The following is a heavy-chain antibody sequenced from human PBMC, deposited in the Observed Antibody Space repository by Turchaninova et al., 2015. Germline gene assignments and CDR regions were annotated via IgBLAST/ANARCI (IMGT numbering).Heavy chain of an antibody. CDR2: IKSKPDGGTT. Sequence: SGGSLRLSCAASGFTLSNAWMSCVRQAPGKGLEWVGGIKSKPDGGTTDYAAPVKGRFTISRDDSKNTLYLQMNSLKTEDTAVYYCSGDSFGYWGQGTLVTVSS. J-gene: IGHJ4*02. CDR3: SGDSFGY. CDR1: GFTLSNAW. V-gene: IGHV3-15*01. D-gene: IGHD3-10*01.